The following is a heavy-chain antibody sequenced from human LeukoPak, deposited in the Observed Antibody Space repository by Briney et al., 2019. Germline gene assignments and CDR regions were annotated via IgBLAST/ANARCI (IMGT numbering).Heavy chain of an antibody. Sequence: PSDTLSLTCAVHGGSFNGYYWSWIRQPPGKGLEWIGKINDSRITKYNPSLKSRVTISVDTSKNQFSLKLNSVTAADTAVYYCARGPPMDYDILVGYYRFDYWGQGTLVTVSS. CDR3: ARGPPMDYDILVGYYRFDY. CDR2: INDSRIT. CDR1: GGSFNGYY. V-gene: IGHV4-34*01. J-gene: IGHJ4*02. D-gene: IGHD3-9*01.